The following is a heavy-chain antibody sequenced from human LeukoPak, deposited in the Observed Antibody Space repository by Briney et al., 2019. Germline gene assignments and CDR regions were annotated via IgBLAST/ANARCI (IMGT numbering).Heavy chain of an antibody. CDR3: ARHHCSSTSCYRGGWLDP. CDR2: IDPSDSYT. CDR1: GYSFTSYW. J-gene: IGHJ5*02. Sequence: GESLKISCKGSGYSFTSYWISWVRQMPGKGLEWMGRIDPSDSYTNYSPSFQGHVTISADKSISTAYLQWSSLKASDTAMYYCARHHCSSTSCYRGGWLDPWGQGTLVTVSS. D-gene: IGHD2-2*02. V-gene: IGHV5-10-1*01.